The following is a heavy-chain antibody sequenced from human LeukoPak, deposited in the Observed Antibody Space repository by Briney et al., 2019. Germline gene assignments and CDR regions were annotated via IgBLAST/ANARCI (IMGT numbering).Heavy chain of an antibody. Sequence: GGSLRLSCAASGFTFYDYGMSWVPQAPGKGVEWVSGINWIGGSTGYSDSVKGRFTISRDNAKNSLYLQMNSLRAEDTAVYYCARGPLLWFGELLSGPNLFDYWGQGTLVTVSS. D-gene: IGHD3-10*01. CDR1: GFTFYDYG. CDR2: INWIGGST. V-gene: IGHV3-20*04. CDR3: ARGPLLWFGELLSGPNLFDY. J-gene: IGHJ4*02.